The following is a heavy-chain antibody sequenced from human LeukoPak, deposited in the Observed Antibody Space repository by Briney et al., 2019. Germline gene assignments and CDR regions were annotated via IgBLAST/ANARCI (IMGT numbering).Heavy chain of an antibody. Sequence: GGSLRLSCAASGFTFNDYYMSWIRQAPGKGLEWVSAISGSGGSTYYADSVKGRFTISRDNSKNTLYLQMNSLRAEDTAVYYCAKAPSNSSSWSLYYYYYMDVWGKGTTVTVSS. CDR2: ISGSGGST. CDR1: GFTFNDYY. CDR3: AKAPSNSSSWSLYYYYYMDV. V-gene: IGHV3-23*01. D-gene: IGHD6-13*01. J-gene: IGHJ6*03.